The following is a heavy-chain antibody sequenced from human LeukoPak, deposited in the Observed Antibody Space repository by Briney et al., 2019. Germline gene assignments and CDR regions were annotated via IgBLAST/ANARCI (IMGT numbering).Heavy chain of an antibody. CDR1: GFTFSDYY. CDR2: ISSSGSTI. Sequence: PGGSLRLSCAASGFTFSDYYMSWIRQAPGKGLGWVSYISSSGSTIYYADSVKGRFTISRDNAKNSLYLQMNSLRAEDTAVYYCARWRGDYGGNLVDYYYYYMDVWGKGTTVTISS. V-gene: IGHV3-11*01. CDR3: ARWRGDYGGNLVDYYYYYMDV. D-gene: IGHD4-23*01. J-gene: IGHJ6*03.